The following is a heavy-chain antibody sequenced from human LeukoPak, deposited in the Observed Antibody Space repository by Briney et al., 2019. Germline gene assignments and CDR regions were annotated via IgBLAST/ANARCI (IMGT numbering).Heavy chain of an antibody. CDR1: GFTVSSNY. D-gene: IGHD5-12*01. J-gene: IGHJ6*02. CDR3: ARGKARYVTSSYYYGMDV. V-gene: IGHV3-33*08. Sequence: GGSLRLSCAASGFTVSSNYMSWVRQAPGKGLEWVAVIWYDGSNKYYADSVKGRFTISRDNSKNTLYLQMNSLRAEDTAVYYCARGKARYVTSSYYYGMDVWGQGTTVTVSS. CDR2: IWYDGSNK.